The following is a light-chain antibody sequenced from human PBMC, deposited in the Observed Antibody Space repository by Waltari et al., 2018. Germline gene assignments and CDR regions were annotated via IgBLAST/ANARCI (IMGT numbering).Light chain of an antibody. CDR2: GNS. CDR1: SSNIGAGYD. V-gene: IGLV1-40*01. J-gene: IGLJ2*01. Sequence: QSVLTQPPSVSGAPVQRVTISCTGSSSNIGAGYDVHWYQHLPGTAPKLLIYGNSNRPSGVPDRFAGSTSGTSASLAITGLQAEDEADYYCQSYDSSLSGSVVFGGGTKLTVL. CDR3: QSYDSSLSGSVV.